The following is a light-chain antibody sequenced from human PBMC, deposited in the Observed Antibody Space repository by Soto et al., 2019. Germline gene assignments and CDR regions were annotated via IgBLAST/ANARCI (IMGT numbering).Light chain of an antibody. J-gene: IGKJ1*01. CDR3: QQYNSYSPWT. Sequence: DIQMTQSPSTLSGSVGDRVTITCRASQTISSWLAWYQQKPGKAPKVLIYKASRLESGVPSRFSGSGSGTEFTLTINGLQPDDFATYYCQQYNSYSPWTFGQGTKVDIK. V-gene: IGKV1-5*03. CDR1: QTISSW. CDR2: KAS.